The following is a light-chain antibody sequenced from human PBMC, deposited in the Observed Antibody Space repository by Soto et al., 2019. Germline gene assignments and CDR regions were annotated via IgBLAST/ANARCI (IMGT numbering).Light chain of an antibody. CDR1: QSVSSSY. J-gene: IGKJ1*01. CDR2: GAS. V-gene: IGKV3-20*01. CDR3: QQYGSSRWT. Sequence: EIVLTQSPGTLSLSPGERATLSCSASQSVSSSYSAWYQQKPGRAPRLLIYGASSRATGIPDRFSGSGFGTDFTLTISRLEPEDFAVYYCQQYGSSRWTFGQGTKVEIK.